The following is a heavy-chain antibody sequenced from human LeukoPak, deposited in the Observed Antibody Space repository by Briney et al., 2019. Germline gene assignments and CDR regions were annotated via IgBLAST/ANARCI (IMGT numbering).Heavy chain of an antibody. V-gene: IGHV3-49*04. CDR2: IRSKAYGGTT. CDR3: TRDWSVATIPGYYYYYGMDV. CDR1: GFPFGDYA. Sequence: GGSLRLSCTASGFPFGDYAMSWVRQAPGKGLEWVGFIRSKAYGGTTEYAASVKGRFTISRDDSKSIAYLQMNSLKTEDTAVYYCTRDWSVATIPGYYYYYGMDVWGQGTTVTVSS. D-gene: IGHD5-12*01. J-gene: IGHJ6*02.